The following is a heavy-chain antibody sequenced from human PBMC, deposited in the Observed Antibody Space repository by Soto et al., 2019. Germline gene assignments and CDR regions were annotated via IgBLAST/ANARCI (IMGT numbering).Heavy chain of an antibody. D-gene: IGHD1-1*01. Sequence: QVHLVQSGAEVKKPGASVKVSCKGSGYAFTTYGITWVRQAPGQGLEWMGWISAHNGNTNYAQKLQGRVTVTRDTSTSTAYMALRSLRSDDTAVYYCARVRYGDYWGQGALVTVSS. V-gene: IGHV1-18*01. J-gene: IGHJ4*02. CDR1: GYAFTTYG. CDR2: ISAHNGNT. CDR3: ARVRYGDY.